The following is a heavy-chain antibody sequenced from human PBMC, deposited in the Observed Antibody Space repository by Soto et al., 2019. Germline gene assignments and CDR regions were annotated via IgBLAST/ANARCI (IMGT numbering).Heavy chain of an antibody. J-gene: IGHJ6*03. CDR2: TYYRSKWYN. Sequence: HSQTLSLTCAISGDSVSSNSAAWNWIRQSPSRGLEWLGRTYYRSKWYNDYAVSVKSRITINPDTSKNTLYLQMNSLRAEDTAVYYCAKFGPEAYYYYYMDVWGKGTTVTVSS. CDR3: AKFGPEAYYYYYMDV. D-gene: IGHD3-16*01. CDR1: GDSVSSNSAA. V-gene: IGHV6-1*01.